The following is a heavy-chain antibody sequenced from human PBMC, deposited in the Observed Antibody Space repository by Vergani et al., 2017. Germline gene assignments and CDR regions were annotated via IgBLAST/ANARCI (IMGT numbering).Heavy chain of an antibody. CDR2: ISNDEGNK. CDR1: GFSFGSYG. Sequence: QVQLVESGGNVVQSGTSLRLSCAASGFSFGSYGMHWVRPSPGKGLEWVAVISNDEGNKYYADSVKGRFTISRDNSKNMLYLQMNSLRAEDTAVYYCARLSYDTTPYLQGGYDCWGQGTLVSVSS. J-gene: IGHJ4*02. D-gene: IGHD3-22*01. CDR3: ARLSYDTTPYLQGGYDC. V-gene: IGHV3-30*03.